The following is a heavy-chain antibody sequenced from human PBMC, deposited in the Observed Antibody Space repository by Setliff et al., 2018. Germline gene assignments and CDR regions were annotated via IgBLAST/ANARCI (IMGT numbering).Heavy chain of an antibody. CDR3: SRLFQGYDYYKKFDS. D-gene: IGHD3-10*01. V-gene: IGHV1-18*01. CDR2: ISAYSGNT. CDR1: GYTFTNYA. Sequence: ASVKVSCKASGYTFTNYAINWVRQAPGQGLEWVGWISAYSGNTYYAQKFQGRVTMTTDTSTATAYLELRSLRSDDTAVYYCSRLFQGYDYYKKFDSRGQGTLVTVSS. J-gene: IGHJ4*02.